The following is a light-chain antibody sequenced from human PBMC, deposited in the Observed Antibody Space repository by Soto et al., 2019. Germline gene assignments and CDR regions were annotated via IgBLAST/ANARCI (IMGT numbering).Light chain of an antibody. CDR2: EVT. CDR3: TSYAGSNIWV. J-gene: IGLJ3*02. V-gene: IGLV2-8*01. Sequence: QSALTQPPSAYGSPVQSVTISCIGTSSDVGAYNYVSWYQQYPGKAPKLMIYEVTKRPSGVPDRFSGSKSGKTASLTVSGLQPEDEADYYCTSYAGSNIWVFGGGTKVTVL. CDR1: SSDVGAYNY.